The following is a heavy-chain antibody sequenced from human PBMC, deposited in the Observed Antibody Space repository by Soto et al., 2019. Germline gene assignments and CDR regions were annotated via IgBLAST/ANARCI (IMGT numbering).Heavy chain of an antibody. D-gene: IGHD2-8*01. CDR1: GDSFTNYA. Sequence: QVLLVQSGAEMKQPGSSGSVSCKASGDSFTNYAFTWVRQAPGQDPEWLGGIILALGTPHYSQRFQGRLTITADESSTTVYMELGSLRLDDTAVYYCGRYCTNTKCRGGYYLDLWGQGTLLTVSS. CDR2: IILALGTP. CDR3: GRYCTNTKCRGGYYLDL. J-gene: IGHJ5*02. V-gene: IGHV1-69*01.